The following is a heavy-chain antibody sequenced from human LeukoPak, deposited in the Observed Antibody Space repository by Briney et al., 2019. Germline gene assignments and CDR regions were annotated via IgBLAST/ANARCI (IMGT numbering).Heavy chain of an antibody. V-gene: IGHV4-30-2*01. CDR1: GGSISSGGYS. CDR2: IYHSGST. CDR3: ARAYVWGSYRQPLFDY. Sequence: SETLSLTCAVSGGSISSGGYSWSWIRQPPGKGLEWIGYIYHSGSTYHNPSLKSRVTISVDRSKNQFSLKLSSVTAADTAVYYCARAYVWGSYRQPLFDYWGQGTLVTVSS. J-gene: IGHJ4*02. D-gene: IGHD3-16*02.